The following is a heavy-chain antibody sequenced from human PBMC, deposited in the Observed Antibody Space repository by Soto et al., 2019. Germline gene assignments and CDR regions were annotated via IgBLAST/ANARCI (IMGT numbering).Heavy chain of an antibody. J-gene: IGHJ6*02. CDR3: ARAGIAAAGTWYYYGMDV. Sequence: GGSLSLSCAASGFTFSSYAMHWVRQAPGKGLEWVAVISYDGSNKYYADSVKGRFTISRDNSKNTLYLQMNSLRAEDTAVYYCARAGIAAAGTWYYYGMDVWGQGTTVTVSS. D-gene: IGHD6-13*01. CDR1: GFTFSSYA. CDR2: ISYDGSNK. V-gene: IGHV3-30-3*01.